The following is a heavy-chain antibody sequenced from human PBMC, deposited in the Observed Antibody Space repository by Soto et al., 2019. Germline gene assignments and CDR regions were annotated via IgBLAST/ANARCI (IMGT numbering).Heavy chain of an antibody. V-gene: IGHV4-34*01. CDR1: GGSFSGYY. CDR3: ARGTPSGSRYYYYYGMDV. Sequence: SETLSLTCAVYGGSFSGYYWSWIRQPTGKGLEWIGEINHSGSTNYNPSLKSRVTISVDPSKNQFSLKLSSVTAADTAVYYCARGTPSGSRYYYYYGMDVWGQGTTVT. J-gene: IGHJ6*02. CDR2: INHSGST. D-gene: IGHD1-26*01.